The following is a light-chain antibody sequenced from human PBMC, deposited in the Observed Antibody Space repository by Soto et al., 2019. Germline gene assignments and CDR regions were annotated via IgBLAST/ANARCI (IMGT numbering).Light chain of an antibody. CDR3: QSYDSSLSGSVV. V-gene: IGLV1-40*01. CDR1: SSNIGAGYE. Sequence: QSVLTQPPSVSGAPGQRVPISCTGSSSNIGAGYEVHWYQQLPGTPPKLLINGNSNRPSGVPDRFPGSKSGTSASLAITGLQAEDEADYSCQSYDSSLSGSVVFGGGTKLTVL. J-gene: IGLJ2*01. CDR2: GNS.